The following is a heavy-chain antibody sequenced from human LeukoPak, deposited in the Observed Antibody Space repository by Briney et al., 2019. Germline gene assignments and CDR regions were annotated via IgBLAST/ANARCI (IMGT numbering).Heavy chain of an antibody. V-gene: IGHV4-59*01. CDR3: ARGYERPNYYDSSGYYTRYNWFDP. Sequence: PSETLSLTCTVSGGSISSYYWSWIRQPPGKGLEWIGYIYYSGSTNYNPSLKSRVTISVDTSKNQFSLKLSSVTAADTAVYYCARGYERPNYYDSSGYYTRYNWFDPWGQGTLVTVSS. D-gene: IGHD3-22*01. J-gene: IGHJ5*02. CDR2: IYYSGST. CDR1: GGSISSYY.